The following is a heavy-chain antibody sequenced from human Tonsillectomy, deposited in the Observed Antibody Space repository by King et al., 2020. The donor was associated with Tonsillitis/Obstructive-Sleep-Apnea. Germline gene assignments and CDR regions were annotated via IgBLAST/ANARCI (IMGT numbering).Heavy chain of an antibody. CDR2: INPSGGST. J-gene: IGHJ4*02. V-gene: IGHV1-46*01. D-gene: IGHD1-20*01. CDR3: ARQYNWNDVRYFDY. CDR1: GXXFTSYY. Sequence: QVQLVESGAEVKKPGASVKVSCKASGXXFTSYYMHWVRQAPGQGLEWMGIINPSGGSTSYAQKFQGRVTMTRDTSTSTVYMELKSPRSEDTAVYYCARQYNWNDVRYFDYWGQGTLVTVSS.